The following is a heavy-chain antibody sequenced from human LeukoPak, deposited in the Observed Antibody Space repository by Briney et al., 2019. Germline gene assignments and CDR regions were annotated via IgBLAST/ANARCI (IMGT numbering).Heavy chain of an antibody. Sequence: ASVKASCKASGHTFTGYYMHWVRQAPGQGLEWMGWINPNSGGTNYAQKFQGRVTMTRDTSISTAYMELSRLRSDDTAVYYCARESAWLLRRNLGKNWFDPWGQGTLVTVSS. CDR2: INPNSGGT. V-gene: IGHV1-2*02. J-gene: IGHJ5*02. CDR1: GHTFTGYY. D-gene: IGHD3-9*01. CDR3: ARESAWLLRRNLGKNWFDP.